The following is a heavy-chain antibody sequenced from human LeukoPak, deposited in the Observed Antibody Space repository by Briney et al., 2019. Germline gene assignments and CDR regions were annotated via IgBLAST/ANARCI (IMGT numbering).Heavy chain of an antibody. J-gene: IGHJ4*02. CDR2: IYSGGSI. D-gene: IGHD3-22*01. CDR1: GFTVSSNY. CDR3: ARSYLSSGLDY. Sequence: GGSLRLSCAASGFTVSSNYMSWVRQAPGKGLEWVSVIYSGGSIYYADSVKGRFTISRDNSKNTLYLQMNSLRAEDTAVYYCARSYLSSGLDYWGQGTLVTVSS. V-gene: IGHV3-66*01.